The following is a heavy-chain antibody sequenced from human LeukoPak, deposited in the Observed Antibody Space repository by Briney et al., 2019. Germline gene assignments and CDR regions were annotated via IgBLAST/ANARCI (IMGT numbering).Heavy chain of an antibody. CDR3: ARYLRQPGTFYLDH. V-gene: IGHV4-59*13. CDR1: GASISSDY. Sequence: SETLSLTCTVSGASISSDYWTWIRQPPGMGLEWVAYTYYSGTTNYNPSLKSRVTMSVDTSRNQFSLELPSVTAADSAVYYCARYLRQPGTFYLDHWGQGTLVTVSS. D-gene: IGHD3-16*01. J-gene: IGHJ4*02. CDR2: TYYSGTT.